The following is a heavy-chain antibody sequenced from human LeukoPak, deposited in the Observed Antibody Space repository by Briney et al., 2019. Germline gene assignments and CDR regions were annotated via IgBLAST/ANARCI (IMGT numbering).Heavy chain of an antibody. J-gene: IGHJ6*03. CDR1: GFTFSSYS. V-gene: IGHV3-30*02. Sequence: GGSLRLSCAASGFTFSSYSMNWVRQAPGKGLEWVAFIRYDGSNKYYADSVKGRFTISRDNSKNTLYLQMNSLRAEDTAVYYCAKDYGDSRQGYYMDVWGKGTTVTISS. CDR3: AKDYGDSRQGYYMDV. CDR2: IRYDGSNK. D-gene: IGHD4-17*01.